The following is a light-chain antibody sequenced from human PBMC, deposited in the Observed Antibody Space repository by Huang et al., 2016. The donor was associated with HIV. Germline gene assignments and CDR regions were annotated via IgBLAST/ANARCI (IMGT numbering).Light chain of an antibody. J-gene: IGKJ2*03. Sequence: IRLTQSPSSLSASTGDRVTITCRASPGISSYLAWYQQKPGKAPKLLISSASTLQSGVPSRFSGSGFGTDFTLTISSLQSEDLGTYHCQQYYTYPHSFGQGTKLEIK. V-gene: IGKV1-8*01. CDR3: QQYYTYPHS. CDR2: SAS. CDR1: PGISSY.